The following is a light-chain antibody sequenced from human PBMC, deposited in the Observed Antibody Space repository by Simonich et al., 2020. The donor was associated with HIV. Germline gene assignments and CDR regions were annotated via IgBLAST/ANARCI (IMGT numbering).Light chain of an antibody. J-gene: IGKJ4*01. CDR2: AAS. V-gene: IGKV1-6*01. CDR1: QDIRYD. CDR3: LQDYTYPLT. Sequence: AIQMTQSPSSLAASVGDRVTITCRASQDIRYDSGWYQPRPGKTPKLLVYAASSLQTGVPSRFSGSGSGTDFTLTISSLQPEDFATYYCLQDYTYPLTFGGGTKVEI.